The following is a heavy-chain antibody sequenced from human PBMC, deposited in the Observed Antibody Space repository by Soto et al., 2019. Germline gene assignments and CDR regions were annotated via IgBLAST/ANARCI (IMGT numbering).Heavy chain of an antibody. J-gene: IGHJ6*02. D-gene: IGHD6-13*01. Sequence: PGGSLRLSCAASGFTFSSYAMNWVRQAPGKGLEWVAVISYDGSNKYYADSVKGRFTISRDNSKNTLYLQMNSLRAEDTAVYYCAKDGTGYGMDVWGQGTTVTVSS. V-gene: IGHV3-30*18. CDR2: ISYDGSNK. CDR3: AKDGTGYGMDV. CDR1: GFTFSSYA.